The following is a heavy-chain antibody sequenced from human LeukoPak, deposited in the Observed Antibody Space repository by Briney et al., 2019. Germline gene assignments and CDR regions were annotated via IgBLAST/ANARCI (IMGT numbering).Heavy chain of an antibody. V-gene: IGHV1-69*06. Sequence: SVKVSCKASGGTLSSYAISWVRQPPGQGLEWMGGIIPIFGTANYAQKFQGRVTITADKSTSTAYMELSSLRSEDTAVYYCARKSNDYGDYVEGFFDYWGQGTLVTVSS. CDR1: GGTLSSYA. D-gene: IGHD4-17*01. J-gene: IGHJ4*02. CDR2: IIPIFGTA. CDR3: ARKSNDYGDYVEGFFDY.